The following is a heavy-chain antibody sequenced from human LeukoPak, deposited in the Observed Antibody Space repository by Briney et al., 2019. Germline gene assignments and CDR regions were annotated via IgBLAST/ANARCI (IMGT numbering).Heavy chain of an antibody. CDR3: ATVRGCGGDCYYLDY. CDR2: IWYDGSNK. CDR1: GFTFSSYG. V-gene: IGHV3-33*01. J-gene: IGHJ4*02. Sequence: AGRSLRLSCAASGFTFSSYGMHWVRQAPGKGLEWVAVIWYDGSNKYYADSVKGRFIISRDNSKNTLYLQMNSLRAEDTAVYYCATVRGCGGDCYYLDYWGQGTLVTVSS. D-gene: IGHD2-21*02.